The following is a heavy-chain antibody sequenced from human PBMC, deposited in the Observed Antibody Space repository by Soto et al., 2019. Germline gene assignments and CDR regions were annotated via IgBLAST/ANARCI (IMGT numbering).Heavy chain of an antibody. CDR3: ARRGPGTYFDY. CDR1: GFTVSTYS. Sequence: HPGGSLRLSCAASGFTVSTYSMNWVRQAPGKGLEWVSYISSSSSTIFYTDSVKGRFTVSRDNAKNSLYLQMNSLRAEDTAVYYCARRGPGTYFDYWGQGTLVTVSS. D-gene: IGHD6-13*01. J-gene: IGHJ4*02. V-gene: IGHV3-48*01. CDR2: ISSSSSTI.